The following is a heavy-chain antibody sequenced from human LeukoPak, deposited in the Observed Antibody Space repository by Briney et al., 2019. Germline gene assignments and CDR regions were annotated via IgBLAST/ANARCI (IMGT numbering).Heavy chain of an antibody. CDR1: GFTFSSYA. CDR3: ARDRTLRFLEWLLPDY. J-gene: IGHJ4*02. Sequence: PGGSLRLSCAASGFTFSSYAMHWVRQAPGKGLEWVAVISYDGSNKYYADSVKGRFTISRDNSRNTLYLQMNSLRAEDTAVYYCARDRTLRFLEWLLPDYWGQGTLVTVSS. CDR2: ISYDGSNK. D-gene: IGHD3-3*01. V-gene: IGHV3-30-3*01.